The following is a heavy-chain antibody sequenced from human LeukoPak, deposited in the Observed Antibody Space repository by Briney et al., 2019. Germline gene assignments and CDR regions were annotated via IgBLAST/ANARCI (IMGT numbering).Heavy chain of an antibody. CDR2: IYYSGLP. Sequence: PSETLSLTCSVSGDSISSGSYYWTWIRQHPGKGLEWIGYIYYSGLPFYTPSLKSLVTISLDTSLTLCSLNLMSVTAADTAVYYCARLPIFNHARGAFDIWGQGTVVTVSS. J-gene: IGHJ3*02. CDR1: GDSISSGSYY. V-gene: IGHV4-31*01. D-gene: IGHD3-3*01. CDR3: ARLPIFNHARGAFDI.